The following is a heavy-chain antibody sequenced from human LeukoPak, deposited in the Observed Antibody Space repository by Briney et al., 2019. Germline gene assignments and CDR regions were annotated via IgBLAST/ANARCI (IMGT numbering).Heavy chain of an antibody. Sequence: GGSLRLSCEVSGFTFSSYWMSWVRQAPGKGLEWVANIKQDGSEIYYVDSVKGRLTISRDNAKNSLYLRMNSPRAEDTAVYYCARLVRGVGGLDVWGQGTTLTVSS. J-gene: IGHJ6*02. CDR3: ARLVRGVGGLDV. CDR1: GFTFSSYW. CDR2: IKQDGSEI. V-gene: IGHV3-7*01. D-gene: IGHD3-10*01.